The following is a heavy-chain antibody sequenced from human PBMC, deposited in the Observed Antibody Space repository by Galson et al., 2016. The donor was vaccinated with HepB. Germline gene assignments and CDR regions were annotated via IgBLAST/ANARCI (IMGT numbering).Heavy chain of an antibody. J-gene: IGHJ4*02. CDR1: GFTFSDYY. Sequence: SLRLSCAASGFTFSDYYMSWIRQAPGKGLEWLSYISTSGDSIYYSDSVKGRFTSSRDDAKNSLYLQMNSLRGDDTAVYYCARWLDGGVDYWGQGTLVTVSS. CDR2: ISTSGDSI. CDR3: ARWLDGGVDY. V-gene: IGHV3-11*01. D-gene: IGHD2-21*01.